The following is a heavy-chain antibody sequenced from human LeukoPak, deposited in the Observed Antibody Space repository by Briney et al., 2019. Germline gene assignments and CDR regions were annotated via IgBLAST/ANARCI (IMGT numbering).Heavy chain of an antibody. D-gene: IGHD3-22*01. J-gene: IGHJ4*02. CDR3: ARDLRKYDYYDSSGYLYYFDY. CDR1: GASINNYY. Sequence: PSETLPLTCTVSGASINNYYWSWIRQPPGKGLEWIGYIYYSGSTNYNPSLKSRVTISVDTSKNQFSLKLSSVTAADTAVYYCARDLRKYDYYDSSGYLYYFDYWGQGTLVTVSS. V-gene: IGHV4-59*01. CDR2: IYYSGST.